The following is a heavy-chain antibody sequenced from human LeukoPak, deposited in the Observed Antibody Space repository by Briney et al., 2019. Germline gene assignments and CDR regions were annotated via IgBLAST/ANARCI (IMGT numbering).Heavy chain of an antibody. V-gene: IGHV3-21*01. D-gene: IGHD2-2*01. J-gene: IGHJ4*02. CDR3: ANHFACGSTSCPPFDS. Sequence: GGSLRLSCAASGFSFSTYSMNWVRQAPGKGLEWVSSISNDGNYIYYADSVKGRFTISRDNAKSSLYLQMNSLRVEDSATYYCANHFACGSTSCPPFDSWGQGTLVTVSS. CDR2: ISNDGNYI. CDR1: GFSFSTYS.